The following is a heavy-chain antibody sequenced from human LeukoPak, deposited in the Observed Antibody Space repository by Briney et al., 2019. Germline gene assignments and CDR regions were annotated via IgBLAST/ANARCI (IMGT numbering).Heavy chain of an antibody. V-gene: IGHV5-51*01. CDR1: GYSFTNYW. D-gene: IGHD2-2*01. CDR3: ARHVVDVVLPGAPSWFDS. J-gene: IGHJ5*01. Sequence: GESLKISCKGSGYSFTNYWIHWVRQMPGKGLEWMGITYPGGSDTRYSPSFQGQVTISADKSITTAYLQWSSLKASDTAMYYCARHVVDVVLPGAPSWFDSWGQGTLVTVSS. CDR2: TYPGGSDT.